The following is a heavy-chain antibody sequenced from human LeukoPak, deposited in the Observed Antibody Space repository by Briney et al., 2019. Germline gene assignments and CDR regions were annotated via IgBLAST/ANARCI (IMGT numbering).Heavy chain of an antibody. D-gene: IGHD6-13*01. J-gene: IGHJ4*02. V-gene: IGHV3-48*01. CDR2: ISSRGTTK. CDR1: GFTFSSSR. CDR3: ANFEPGYTSSWYAEF. Sequence: GGSLRLSREVSGFTFSSSRMNWVRQAPGKGLEWVSSISSRGTTKHYADSVRGRFTISRDNAKNALYLQMNSLRVEDTAVYYCANFEPGYTSSWYAEFWGQGTLVAVSS.